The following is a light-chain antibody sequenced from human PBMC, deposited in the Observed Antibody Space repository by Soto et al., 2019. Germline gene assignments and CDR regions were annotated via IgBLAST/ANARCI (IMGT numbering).Light chain of an antibody. Sequence: QSALTQPASVSGSPGQSITISCTGTSSDIGSYNLVSWYQHHPGKAPKLMIYEGSKRPSGVSNRFSGSKSGNTASLTISGLQAEDEAYYYCCSYAGSSTVFGGGTKGTVL. CDR3: CSYAGSSTV. CDR2: EGS. CDR1: SSDIGSYNL. J-gene: IGLJ2*01. V-gene: IGLV2-23*03.